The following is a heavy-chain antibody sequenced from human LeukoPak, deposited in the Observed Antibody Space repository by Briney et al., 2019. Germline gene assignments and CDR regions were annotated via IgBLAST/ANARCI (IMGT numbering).Heavy chain of an antibody. CDR3: AREMGGYPFNY. CDR1: GFTFSSYT. CDR2: ISSSSSYI. V-gene: IGHV3-21*01. J-gene: IGHJ4*02. Sequence: GGSLRLSCAASGFTFSSYTMNWVRQAPGKGLEWVSSISSSSSYIYYADSVEGRFTISRDNAKNSLYLQMNSLRAEDTAVYYCAREMGGYPFNYWGQGALVTVSS. D-gene: IGHD5-12*01.